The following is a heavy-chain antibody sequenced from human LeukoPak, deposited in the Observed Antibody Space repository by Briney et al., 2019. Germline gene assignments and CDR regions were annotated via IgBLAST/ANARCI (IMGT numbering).Heavy chain of an antibody. J-gene: IGHJ3*02. CDR3: ARSPPARAGTRSAFDI. V-gene: IGHV4-34*01. D-gene: IGHD6-19*01. CDR2: INHSGST. Sequence: PSETLSLTCAVYGGSFSGYYWGWIRQPPGKGLEWIGEINHSGSTNYNPSLKSRVTISVDTSKNQFSLKLSSVTAADTAVYYCARSPPARAGTRSAFDIWGQGTMVTVSS. CDR1: GGSFSGYY.